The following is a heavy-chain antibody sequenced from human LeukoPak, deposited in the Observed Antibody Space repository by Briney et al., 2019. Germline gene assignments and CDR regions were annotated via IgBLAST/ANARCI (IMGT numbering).Heavy chain of an antibody. CDR3: ARGPSAYYDFWSGYYKEDPFDY. J-gene: IGHJ4*02. V-gene: IGHV1-8*01. Sequence: ASVKVSCKASGYTFTSYDINWVRQATGQGLEWMGWMNPNSGNTGYAQKFQGRVTMTRNTSISTAYMELSSLRSEDTAVYYCARGPSAYYDFWSGYYKEDPFDYWGQGTLVTVSS. D-gene: IGHD3-3*01. CDR2: MNPNSGNT. CDR1: GYTFTSYD.